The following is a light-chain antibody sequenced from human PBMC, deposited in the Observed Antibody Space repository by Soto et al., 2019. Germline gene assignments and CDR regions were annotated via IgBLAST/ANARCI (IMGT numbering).Light chain of an antibody. J-gene: IGKJ5*01. V-gene: IGKV3-11*01. CDR2: DAS. CDR1: QGVSSS. Sequence: EIVLTQSPATLSLSPWERATLSCRASQGVSSSLAWYQQKPGQAPRLLIYDASNRATGIPARFSGSGSGTDFTLTISSLEPEDFAVYYCQQRSNWPMSTFGQGTRLEIK. CDR3: QQRSNWPMST.